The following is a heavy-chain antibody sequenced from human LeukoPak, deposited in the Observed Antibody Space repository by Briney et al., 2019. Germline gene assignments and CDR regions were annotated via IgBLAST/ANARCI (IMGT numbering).Heavy chain of an antibody. V-gene: IGHV3-23*01. CDR2: ISSTGGTT. CDR3: AKDRKGSGWYFGYYYYMDV. D-gene: IGHD6-19*01. CDR1: GITFSSYG. J-gene: IGHJ6*03. Sequence: PGGTLRLSCAASGITFSSYGMSWVRQAPGKGLEWVSSISSTGGTTYYADSVKGRFTISRDNSKNTLYLQMNSLRAEDTAVYYCAKDRKGSGWYFGYYYYMDVWGKGTTVTISS.